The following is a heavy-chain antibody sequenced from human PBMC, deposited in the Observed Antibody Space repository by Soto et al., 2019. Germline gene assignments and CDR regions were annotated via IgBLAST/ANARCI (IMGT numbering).Heavy chain of an antibody. D-gene: IGHD6-6*01. CDR2: IYYDGNT. V-gene: IGHV4-39*01. J-gene: IGHJ4*02. Sequence: QKQLQESGPGLVKASETLSLTCIVSGDSITSSNYYWGWIRQPPGKGLECIGNIYYDGNTYYNPSLKSRVTISLDTSKTQFSLRLNSVTAADAAVYYCARSTIAPRLFMYPYDSWGQGTLVTVSS. CDR3: ARSTIAPRLFMYPYDS. CDR1: GDSITSSNYY.